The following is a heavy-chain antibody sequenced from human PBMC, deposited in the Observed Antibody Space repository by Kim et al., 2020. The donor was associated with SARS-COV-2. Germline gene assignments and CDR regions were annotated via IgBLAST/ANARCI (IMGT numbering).Heavy chain of an antibody. D-gene: IGHD3-10*01. V-gene: IGHV4-61*01. J-gene: IGHJ6*01. Sequence: SETLSLTCRVSGGSVSGRNYYWNWIRQPPGKGLQWIGYISYGGTTSSNPSFKSRVTISLDTNTNQISLKLTYVTAADTAAYYCSRDAAGRPYNYGVDVWG. CDR2: ISYGGTT. CDR1: GGSVSGRNYY. CDR3: SRDAAGRPYNYGVDV.